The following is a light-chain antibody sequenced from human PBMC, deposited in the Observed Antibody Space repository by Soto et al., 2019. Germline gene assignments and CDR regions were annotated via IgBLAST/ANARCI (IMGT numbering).Light chain of an antibody. V-gene: IGKV3D-20*02. CDR3: QQSYSTMWT. CDR1: QSVTSNY. CDR2: GIS. J-gene: IGKJ1*01. Sequence: EVVMTQSPATLSVSPGERATLSCRASQSVTSNYLDWYQQKPGQAPRLLIYGISSMASGVPDRFSGSGSGTDFTLTISRLEPEDFATYSCQQSYSTMWTFGQGTKVDIK.